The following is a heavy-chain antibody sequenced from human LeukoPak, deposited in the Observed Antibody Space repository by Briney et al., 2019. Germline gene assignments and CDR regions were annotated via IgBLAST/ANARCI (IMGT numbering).Heavy chain of an antibody. J-gene: IGHJ4*02. CDR1: GGTFSSYA. Sequence: ASVKVSCKASGGTFSSYAISWVRQAPGQGLEWMGGIIPIFGTANYAQKFQGRVTITADKSTSTAYRELSSLRSEDTAVYYCARVEAVAAAFDYWGQGTLVTVSS. V-gene: IGHV1-69*06. D-gene: IGHD6-19*01. CDR2: IIPIFGTA. CDR3: ARVEAVAAAFDY.